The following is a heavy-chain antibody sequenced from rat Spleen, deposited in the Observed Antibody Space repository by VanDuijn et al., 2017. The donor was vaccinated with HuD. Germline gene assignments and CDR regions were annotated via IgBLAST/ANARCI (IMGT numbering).Heavy chain of an antibody. CDR3: TRSLGGLYFDY. CDR2: ISSDGGRN. V-gene: IGHV5-20*01. CDR1: GFTFSDYY. D-gene: IGHD1-11*01. J-gene: IGHJ2*01. Sequence: EVQLVESDGGLVQPGRSLKLSCAASGFTFSDYYMAWVRQAPTKGLEWVATISSDGGRNFYRDSVKGRFTISRDNAKSSLYLQMDSLRSEDTATYYCTRSLGGLYFDYWGQGVMVTVSS.